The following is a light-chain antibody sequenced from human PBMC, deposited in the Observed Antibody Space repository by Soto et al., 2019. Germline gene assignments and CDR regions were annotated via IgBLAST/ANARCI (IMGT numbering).Light chain of an antibody. CDR3: QQGYSAPWT. J-gene: IGKJ1*01. CDR1: QNIKNY. Sequence: DIQMTQSPSSLSASVGDRVTVTCLASQNIKNYVNWYQQKPGRAPNLLIYETSTLQSGVPSRFIGSGSGTDFTLTISSLQPEDFATYYCQQGYSAPWTFGRGTKVEIK. CDR2: ETS. V-gene: IGKV1-39*01.